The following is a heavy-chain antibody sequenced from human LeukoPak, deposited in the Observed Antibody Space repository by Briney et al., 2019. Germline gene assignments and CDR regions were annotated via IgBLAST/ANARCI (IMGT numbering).Heavy chain of an antibody. CDR1: GGSVNSHY. J-gene: IGHJ4*02. CDR3: VRRDTGWNYFDY. CDR2: IYSTGES. V-gene: IGHV4-4*08. Sequence: SETLSLTCAVSGGSVNSHYWGWIRQPPGKGLQWIGNIYSTGESKYNPSLKSRVSISLDTSKSHLSLNLTSVLAADTAIYYCVRRDTGWNYFDYWGQGILDTVSS. D-gene: IGHD6-19*01.